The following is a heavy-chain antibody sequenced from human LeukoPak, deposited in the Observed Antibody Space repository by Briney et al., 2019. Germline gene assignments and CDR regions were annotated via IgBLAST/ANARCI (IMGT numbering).Heavy chain of an antibody. CDR1: GGSISSGSYY. D-gene: IGHD5-24*01. CDR2: IYTSGST. CDR3: ARVHDGYNYAFDY. Sequence: SETLSLTCTVSGGSISSGSYYWSWIRQPAGKGLEWIGRIYTSGSTNYNPSLKSRVTISVDTSKNQFSLKLSSVTAADTAVYYCARVHDGYNYAFDYWGQGTLVTVSS. J-gene: IGHJ4*02. V-gene: IGHV4-61*02.